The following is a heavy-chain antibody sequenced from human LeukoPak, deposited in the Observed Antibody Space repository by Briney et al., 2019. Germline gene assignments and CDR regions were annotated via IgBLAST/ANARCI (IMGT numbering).Heavy chain of an antibody. Sequence: GGSLRLSCVASGFSVSTNYMHWVRQAPGKGLEWVSAISGSGGSTYYADSVKGRFTISRDNSKNTLYLQMNSLRAEDTAVYYCAKGIVVVPAAIRYYGMDVWGQGTTVTVSS. J-gene: IGHJ6*02. V-gene: IGHV3-23*01. CDR2: ISGSGGST. D-gene: IGHD2-2*01. CDR1: GFSVSTNY. CDR3: AKGIVVVPAAIRYYGMDV.